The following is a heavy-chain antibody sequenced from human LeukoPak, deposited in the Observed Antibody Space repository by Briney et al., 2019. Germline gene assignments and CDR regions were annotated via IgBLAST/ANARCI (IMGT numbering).Heavy chain of an antibody. V-gene: IGHV3-21*01. J-gene: IGHJ6*02. D-gene: IGHD3-22*01. CDR3: ARDTNYYDSSGYYYYYGMDV. CDR1: GFTFSSYS. Sequence: GGSLSLSCAASGFTFSSYSMNWVRQAPGKGLEWVSSISSSSSDIYYADSVKGRFTISRDNAKNSLYLKMNSLRAEDTAVYYCARDTNYYDSSGYYYYYGMDVWGQGTTVTVSS. CDR2: ISSSSSDI.